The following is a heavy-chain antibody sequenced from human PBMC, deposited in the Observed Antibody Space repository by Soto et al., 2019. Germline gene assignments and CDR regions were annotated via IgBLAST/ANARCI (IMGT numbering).Heavy chain of an antibody. Sequence: QVQLVQSGAEVKKPGPSVKVSCKASGCTFSSYAISWVRQAPGQGLEWMGGIIPIFGTANYAQKLQGRDRITADESTSTAYMELSSLRSEDTGVYYCAREEGIKSGSDYRDSWGQGTLVAVSS. CDR1: GCTFSSYA. D-gene: IGHD1-26*01. CDR3: AREEGIKSGSDYRDS. CDR2: IIPIFGTA. V-gene: IGHV1-69*01. J-gene: IGHJ4*02.